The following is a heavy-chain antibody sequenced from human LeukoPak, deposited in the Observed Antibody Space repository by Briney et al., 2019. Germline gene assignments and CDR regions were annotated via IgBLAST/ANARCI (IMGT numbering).Heavy chain of an antibody. D-gene: IGHD3-3*01. CDR1: GFSFSTYA. Sequence: GGSLRLSCAASGFSFSTYAMSWVRQAPGKGLEWVSGISGSSSHTADADSVKGRFTIYGDNSRNTLYLQMNSLRAEDTAVYYCTKEHEKTNGAPEWGFDWGQGTLVTVSS. V-gene: IGHV3-23*01. CDR2: ISGSSSHT. J-gene: IGHJ4*02. CDR3: TKEHEKTNGAPEWGFD.